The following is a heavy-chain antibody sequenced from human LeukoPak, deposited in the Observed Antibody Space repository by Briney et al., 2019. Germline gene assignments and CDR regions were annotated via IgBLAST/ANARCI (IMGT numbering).Heavy chain of an antibody. D-gene: IGHD5-12*01. Sequence: SGPTQFHPPPPLTPTVTFSGVSLGTRRGCVSWIRRPPGKALEWLSRIDWDDDKYYSTSLKSRLPISKDTSKNQVVLTMTNIDPLDTATYYCARMWLTRSYYFDYWGQGTLVTVSS. CDR3: ARMWLTRSYYFDY. J-gene: IGHJ4*02. V-gene: IGHV2-70*11. CDR2: IDWDDDK. CDR1: GVSLGTRRGC.